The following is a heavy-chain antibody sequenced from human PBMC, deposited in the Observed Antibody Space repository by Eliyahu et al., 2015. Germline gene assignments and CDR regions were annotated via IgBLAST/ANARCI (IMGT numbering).Heavy chain of an antibody. CDR3: ARVVISDFWSGYYAFDY. CDR1: GGXFSSYA. CDR2: IIPIFGTA. J-gene: IGHJ4*02. V-gene: IGHV1-69*01. Sequence: QVQLVQSGAEVKKPGSSVKVSCKASGGXFSSYAISWVRQAPGQGLEWMGGIIPIFGTANYAQKFQGRVTITADESTSTAYMELSSLRSEDTAVYYCARVVISDFWSGYYAFDYWGQGTLVTVSS. D-gene: IGHD3-3*01.